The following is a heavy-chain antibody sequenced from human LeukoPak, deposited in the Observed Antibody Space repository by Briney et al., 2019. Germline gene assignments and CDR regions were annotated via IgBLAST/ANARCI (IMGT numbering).Heavy chain of an antibody. CDR1: GFTFRSYG. CDR3: ARVAGHDIRGLITYYFDD. D-gene: IGHD3-10*01. Sequence: GRSLRLSCAASGFTFRSYGMQWVRQAPGKGLEWVAIIWYDGSNKYYSDPVKGRFTISRDNSKNTLYLQMNSLRAEDTAVYYCARVAGHDIRGLITYYFDDWGQGTLVTVSS. V-gene: IGHV3-33*01. CDR2: IWYDGSNK. J-gene: IGHJ4*02.